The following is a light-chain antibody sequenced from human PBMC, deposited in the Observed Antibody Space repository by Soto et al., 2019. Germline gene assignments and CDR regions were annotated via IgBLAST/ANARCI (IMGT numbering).Light chain of an antibody. J-gene: IGKJ1*01. CDR1: QTISSW. CDR2: DAS. V-gene: IGKV1-5*01. CDR3: QHYYGFSRT. Sequence: DIQMTQSPSPLSGSVGDRVTITCRASQTISSWLAWYQQKPGKAPKLLIYDASSLESGVPSRFSGSGAGTEFTLTISSLQPDDFATYYCQHYYGFSRTFGQGTKVDI.